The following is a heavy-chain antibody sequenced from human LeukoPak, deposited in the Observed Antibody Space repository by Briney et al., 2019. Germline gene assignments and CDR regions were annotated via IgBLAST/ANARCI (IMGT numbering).Heavy chain of an antibody. Sequence: SGGSLRLSCATSGFTFSSYGMHWVRQVPGKGLEWVAVISNDGSNIQYGDSAKGRFTISRDNSKNTVFLHMNSLRSEGTAVYYCAKDPYRVIVATGNYLDPWGQGTLVTVSS. CDR2: ISNDGSNI. J-gene: IGHJ5*02. CDR3: AKDPYRVIVATGNYLDP. CDR1: GFTFSSYG. V-gene: IGHV3-30*18. D-gene: IGHD2-21*01.